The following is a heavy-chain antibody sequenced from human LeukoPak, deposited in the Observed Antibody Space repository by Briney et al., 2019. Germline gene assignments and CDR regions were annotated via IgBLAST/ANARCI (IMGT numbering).Heavy chain of an antibody. Sequence: GGSLRLSCAASGFTFSNYGIHWVRQAPGKGLEWVAVIWSDGINKYYVDSVKGRFTISRDNSKNTLYLQMNSLRADGTAVYSSSSYYFDYWGQGTLVTVSS. V-gene: IGHV3-33*01. J-gene: IGHJ4*02. CDR2: IWSDGINK. D-gene: IGHD6-13*01. CDR3: SSYYFDY. CDR1: GFTFSNYG.